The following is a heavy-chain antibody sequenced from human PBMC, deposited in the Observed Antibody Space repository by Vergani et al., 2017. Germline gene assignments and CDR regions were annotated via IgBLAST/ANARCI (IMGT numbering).Heavy chain of an antibody. CDR1: GFTFSGSA. CDR2: IRSKANSYAT. D-gene: IGHD3-3*01. V-gene: IGHV3-73*02. J-gene: IGHJ4*02. Sequence: EVQLVESGGGLVQPGGSLKLSCAASGFTFSGSAMHWVRQASGKGLEWVGRIRSKANSYATAYAASVKGRFTISREDSKNTAYLQMNSLKTEDTAVYYCTRHYDFWSGYLTHFDYWGQGTLVTVSS. CDR3: TRHYDFWSGYLTHFDY.